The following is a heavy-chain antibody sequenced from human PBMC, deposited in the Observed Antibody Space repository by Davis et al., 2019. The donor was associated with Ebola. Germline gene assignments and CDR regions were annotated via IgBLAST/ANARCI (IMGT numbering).Heavy chain of an antibody. V-gene: IGHV1-69*04. Sequence: SVKVSCKTSGGTFSSYAISWVRQAPGQGLEWMGRIIPILGIANYAQKFQGRVTITADKSTSTAYMELSSLRSEDTAVYYCALDYGGNSGYFDYWGQGTLVTVSS. CDR2: IIPILGIA. D-gene: IGHD4-23*01. CDR3: ALDYGGNSGYFDY. J-gene: IGHJ4*02. CDR1: GGTFSSYA.